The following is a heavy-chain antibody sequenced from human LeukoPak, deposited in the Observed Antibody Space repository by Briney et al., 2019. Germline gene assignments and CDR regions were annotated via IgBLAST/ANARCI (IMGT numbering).Heavy chain of an antibody. D-gene: IGHD6-13*01. CDR3: ARDGTAPGLYFDL. J-gene: IGHJ4*03. CDR2: INQGGSVK. Sequence: GGSLRLSCAASGFSVRDFWMTWVRQAPGQGLEWVANINQGGSVKYYVDSVKGRFTISRDDAESSLYVQMNSLRDEDTAVYYCARDGTAPGLYFDLWGQGALVTVSS. CDR1: GFSVRDFW. V-gene: IGHV3-7*01.